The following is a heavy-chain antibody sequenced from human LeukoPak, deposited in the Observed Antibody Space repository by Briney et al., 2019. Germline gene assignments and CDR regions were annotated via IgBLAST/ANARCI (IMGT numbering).Heavy chain of an antibody. J-gene: IGHJ4*02. D-gene: IGHD1-26*01. Sequence: PGGSLRLSCAASGFTFSRHSMNWVRQAPGKGLEWVSSSSTSSSYIYYADSVRGRFTISRDNAKNSLYLQMNSLRAEDTAVYYCARVGARNFDYWGQGTLVTVSS. V-gene: IGHV3-21*01. CDR3: ARVGARNFDY. CDR2: SSTSSSYI. CDR1: GFTFSRHS.